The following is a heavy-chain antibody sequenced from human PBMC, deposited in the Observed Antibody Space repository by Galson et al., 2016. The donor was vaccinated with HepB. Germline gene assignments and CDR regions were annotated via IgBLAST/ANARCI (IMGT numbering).Heavy chain of an antibody. CDR2: VYYTGNS. V-gene: IGHV4-39*01. CDR1: YGSITTDSHY. CDR3: ARHVSPIDAFDM. D-gene: IGHD5/OR15-5a*01. J-gene: IGHJ3*02. Sequence: SETLSLTCSVSYGSITTDSHYWDWIRQSPGKGLEWIGSVYYTGNSYYGPSLKSRATISVDTSKNHFPLQFTSVTAADTAVYYCARHVSPIDAFDMWGLGTMVTVSS.